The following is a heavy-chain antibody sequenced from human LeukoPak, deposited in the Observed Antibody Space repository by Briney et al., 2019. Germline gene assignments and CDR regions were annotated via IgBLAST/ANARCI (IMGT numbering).Heavy chain of an antibody. CDR3: ARARVSQIPGNYYYMDV. V-gene: IGHV4-59*01. Sequence: SETLSLTCTVSGGSISSYYWSWIRQPPGKGLEWIGYIYYSGSTNYNPSPKSRVTISVDTSKNQFSLKLTSMTAADTAVYYCARARVSQIPGNYYYMDVWGKGTTVTVSS. CDR1: GGSISSYY. CDR2: IYYSGST. D-gene: IGHD2-8*01. J-gene: IGHJ6*03.